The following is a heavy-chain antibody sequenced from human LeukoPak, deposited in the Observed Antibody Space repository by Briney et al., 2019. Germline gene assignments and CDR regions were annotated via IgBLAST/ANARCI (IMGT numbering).Heavy chain of an antibody. CDR2: ISYDGSNK. CDR1: GFTFSSYG. J-gene: IGHJ4*02. D-gene: IGHD3-10*01. Sequence: PGGSLRLSCAASGFTFSSYGMHWVRQAPGKGLEWVAVISYDGSNKYYADSVKGRFTISRDNSKNTLYLQMNSLRAEDTAVYYCAKGALLWFGELLSPLDYWGQGTLVTVSS. CDR3: AKGALLWFGELLSPLDY. V-gene: IGHV3-30*18.